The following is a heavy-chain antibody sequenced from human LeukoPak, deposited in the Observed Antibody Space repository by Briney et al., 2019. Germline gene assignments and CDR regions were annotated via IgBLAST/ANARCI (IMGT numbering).Heavy chain of an antibody. CDR1: GFTFSDYY. CDR2: ISSSGSTI. D-gene: IGHD4-17*01. CDR3: ARGPYRTTLYYYYYYMDV. V-gene: IGHV3-11*01. J-gene: IGHJ6*03. Sequence: GGSLRLSCAASGFTFSDYYMSWIRQAPGKGLEWVSYISSSGSTIYYADSVKGRFTISRDNAKNSLYLQMNSLRAEDTAVYYCARGPYRTTLYYYYYYMDVWGKGTTVTVSS.